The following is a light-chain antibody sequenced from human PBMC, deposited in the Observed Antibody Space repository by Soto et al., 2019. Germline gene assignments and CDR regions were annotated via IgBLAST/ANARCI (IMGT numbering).Light chain of an antibody. Sequence: VVRKSPGTPYLSQGERATLSCRASQSVSSSYLAWYQQKPGQAPRLLIYGTSNRATGIPARFSGSGSGTDFTLTISGLEPEDFSVYYCQQRDKWPITFGQGTRLEIK. V-gene: IGKV3D-20*02. J-gene: IGKJ5*01. CDR2: GTS. CDR1: QSVSSSY. CDR3: QQRDKWPIT.